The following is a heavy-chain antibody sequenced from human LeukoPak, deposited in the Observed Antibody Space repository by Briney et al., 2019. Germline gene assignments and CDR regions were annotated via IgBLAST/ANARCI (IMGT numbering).Heavy chain of an antibody. J-gene: IGHJ4*02. V-gene: IGHV3-33*06. CDR1: GFTFNTFG. Sequence: GGSLRLSCAASGFTFNTFGMHWVRQAPGQGLEWVAAIWFDGSVKHYSDAVKGRFTISRDNSLNTLYLQMNSLRVEDTASYYCAKDTAVQFLEPAFWGQGTLVTVSS. CDR3: AKDTAVQFLEPAF. D-gene: IGHD3-3*01. CDR2: IWFDGSVK.